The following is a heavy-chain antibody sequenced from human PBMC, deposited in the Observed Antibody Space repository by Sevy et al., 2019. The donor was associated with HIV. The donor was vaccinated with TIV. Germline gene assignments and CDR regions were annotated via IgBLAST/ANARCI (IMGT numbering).Heavy chain of an antibody. CDR3: ARTGIGISGLTGAMDV. V-gene: IGHV3-48*03. J-gene: IGHJ6*02. Sequence: GGSLRLSCAASGFSFTSYEINWVRQAPGKGLEWVSYISSRGTTIYYADSVKGRFTISRDNATNSLFLQMNSLRADDTAVDYCARTGIGISGLTGAMDVWGQGTTVTVSS. D-gene: IGHD2-15*01. CDR2: ISSRGTTI. CDR1: GFSFTSYE.